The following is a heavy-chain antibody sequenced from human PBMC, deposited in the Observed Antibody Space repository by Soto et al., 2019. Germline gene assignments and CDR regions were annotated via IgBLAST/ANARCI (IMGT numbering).Heavy chain of an antibody. CDR2: ISADGEKS. CDR3: AREMPLGGILGAEPFDY. J-gene: IGHJ4*02. D-gene: IGHD1-26*01. Sequence: DVQLLESWGGFIQPGGSLRLSCAASGFTFTDYAFSWVRQAPGQGLEWVSVISADGEKSLHADSVKGRFTISRDNSKNTISLYMTSLRVDDTAVYFCAREMPLGGILGAEPFDYWGQGTLVTVSS. V-gene: IGHV3-23*01. CDR1: GFTFTDYA.